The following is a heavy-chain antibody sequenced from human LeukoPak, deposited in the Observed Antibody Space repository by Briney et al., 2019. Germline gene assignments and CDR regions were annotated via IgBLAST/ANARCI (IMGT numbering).Heavy chain of an antibody. V-gene: IGHV3-23*01. CDR2: ISGSGGST. D-gene: IGHD7-27*01. CDR1: GFTFSSYA. CDR3: ARSINWGSYYYYGMDV. J-gene: IGHJ6*02. Sequence: GGSLRLSCAASGFTFSSYAMSWVRQAPGKGLEWVSGISGSGGSTYYADSVKGRVTISRDNSKNTLYLQMNSLRAEDTAVYYCARSINWGSYYYYGMDVWGQGTTVTVSS.